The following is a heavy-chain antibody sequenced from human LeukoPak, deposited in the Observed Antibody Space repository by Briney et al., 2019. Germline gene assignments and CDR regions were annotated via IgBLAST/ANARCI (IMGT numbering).Heavy chain of an antibody. Sequence: DSGPMLVNPTQTLTLTCTFSGFSLSTSGVGVGWIRQPPGKALQWLALIYWDDEKYYSPSLKSRLSISRDTSRNQVVLTMTNMDPLDTATYFCAHSYYFGSRSYYNFWFAPWSLGTPINVSS. D-gene: IGHD3-10*01. CDR3: AHSYYFGSRSYYNFWFAP. CDR2: IYWDDEK. CDR1: GFSLSTSGVG. V-gene: IGHV2-5*02. J-gene: IGHJ5*02.